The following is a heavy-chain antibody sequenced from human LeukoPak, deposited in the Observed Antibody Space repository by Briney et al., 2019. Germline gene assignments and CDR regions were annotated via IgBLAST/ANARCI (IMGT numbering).Heavy chain of an antibody. CDR3: ARVSQGVYYYYYMDV. D-gene: IGHD3-10*01. CDR2: INSDGSST. Sequence: GGSLRLSCAASGFTFSSYWMHWVRQAPGKGLVWVSRINSDGSSTSYADSVKGRFTISRDNSKNTLYLQMNSLRAEDTAVYYCARVSQGVYYYYYMDVWGKGTTVTISS. V-gene: IGHV3-74*01. J-gene: IGHJ6*03. CDR1: GFTFSSYW.